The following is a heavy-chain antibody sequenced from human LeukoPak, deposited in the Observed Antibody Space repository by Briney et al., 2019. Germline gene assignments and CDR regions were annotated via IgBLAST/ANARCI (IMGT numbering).Heavy chain of an antibody. CDR1: GDSFSSSSHY. V-gene: IGHV4-39*01. Sequence: SETLSLTCTVSGDSFSSSSHYWGWLRQPPGRGLEWIGSIRNSGNTYYSPSLKSRVTISVDTSKNQFSLKLSSVTAADTAVYYCARHVYGEYGPGDYWGQGILVTVSS. CDR2: IRNSGNT. D-gene: IGHD4-17*01. J-gene: IGHJ4*02. CDR3: ARHVYGEYGPGDY.